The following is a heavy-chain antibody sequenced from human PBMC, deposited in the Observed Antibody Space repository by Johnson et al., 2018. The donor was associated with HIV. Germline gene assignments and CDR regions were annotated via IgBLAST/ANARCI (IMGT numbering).Heavy chain of an antibody. CDR2: INSDGSTT. D-gene: IGHD3-10*01. V-gene: IGHV3-74*02. J-gene: IGHJ3*02. CDR3: AKALMIFGSGVKEAFDI. Sequence: MQLVESGGGVVQPVRSLRLSCGASGFTFDEYAMSWVRQGPGKGLEWVSRINSDGSTTSYAHPVKGRFTISRDNAKNTLYLQMNSLRAEDTAVYYCAKALMIFGSGVKEAFDIWGQGTMVTVSS. CDR1: GFTFDEYA.